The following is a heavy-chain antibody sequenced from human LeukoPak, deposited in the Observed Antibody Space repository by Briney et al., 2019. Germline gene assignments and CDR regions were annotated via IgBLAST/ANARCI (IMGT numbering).Heavy chain of an antibody. CDR3: ARSGDYGAFDI. J-gene: IGHJ3*02. D-gene: IGHD4-17*01. CDR1: VGLFSWTR. Sequence: PGESLQSCSTASVGLFSWTRWAWALQMPGKGLEWMGIFYPGDSDTRYSPSFQGQVTISAAKSISTAYVNWCLLNATVTAMYYCARSGDYGAFDIWGQGTMVTVSS. CDR2: FYPGDSDT. V-gene: IGHV5-51*01.